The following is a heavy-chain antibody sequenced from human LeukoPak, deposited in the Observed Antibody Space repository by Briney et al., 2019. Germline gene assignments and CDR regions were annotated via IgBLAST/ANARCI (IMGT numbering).Heavy chain of an antibody. D-gene: IGHD5-18*01. V-gene: IGHV1-2*02. Sequence: ASVKVSCKASGYTFTGYYMHWVRQAPGQGLEWMGWINPNSGGTNYAQKFQGRVTMTRDTSISTAYMELSRLRSDDTAVYYCARAFGYSYGYAESKPHAFDIWGQGTMVTVSS. CDR1: GYTFTGYY. CDR2: INPNSGGT. J-gene: IGHJ3*02. CDR3: ARAFGYSYGYAESKPHAFDI.